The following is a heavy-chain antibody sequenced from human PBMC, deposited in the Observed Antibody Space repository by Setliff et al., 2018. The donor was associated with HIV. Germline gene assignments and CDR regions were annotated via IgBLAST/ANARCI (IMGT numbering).Heavy chain of an antibody. CDR2: MYHSGST. CDR3: ARLYDYYGHRVDY. V-gene: IGHV4-39*01. J-gene: IGHJ4*01. D-gene: IGHD3-10*01. CDR1: GDSITSNSYY. Sequence: KASETLSLTCTVSGDSITSNSYYWGWIRQSPGKGLEWIGTMYHSGSTNYNPSLKSRVAIFIDTSKNQFSLRLSSVTAADTAVYYCARLYDYYGHRVDYWGQGAQVTVSS.